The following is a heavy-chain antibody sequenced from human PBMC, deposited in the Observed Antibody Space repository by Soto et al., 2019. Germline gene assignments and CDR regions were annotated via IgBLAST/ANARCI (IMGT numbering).Heavy chain of an antibody. Sequence: PSETLSLTCAVYGGSFSGYYWSWIRQPPGKGLEWIGEINHSGSTNYNPSLKSRVTISVDTSKNQFSLKLSSVTAADTAVYYCARAARVRGVIGYYGMDVWGQGTTVTVSS. V-gene: IGHV4-34*01. CDR1: GGSFSGYY. J-gene: IGHJ6*02. D-gene: IGHD3-10*02. CDR2: INHSGST. CDR3: ARAARVRGVIGYYGMDV.